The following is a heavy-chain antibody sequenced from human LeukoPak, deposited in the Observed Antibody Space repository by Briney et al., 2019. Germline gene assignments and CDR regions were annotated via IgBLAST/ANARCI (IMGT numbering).Heavy chain of an antibody. Sequence: GGSLRLSCAASGFTFSSYWMHWVRQRPGKGLVWVSRIHLDGRTTNYADCVKGRFTISRDNAKNTLSLEMNGLRPEDTAVYYCARGGSPSDYWGQGTLVSVSS. D-gene: IGHD3-16*01. CDR3: ARGGSPSDY. CDR1: GFTFSSYW. CDR2: IHLDGRTT. V-gene: IGHV3-74*01. J-gene: IGHJ4*02.